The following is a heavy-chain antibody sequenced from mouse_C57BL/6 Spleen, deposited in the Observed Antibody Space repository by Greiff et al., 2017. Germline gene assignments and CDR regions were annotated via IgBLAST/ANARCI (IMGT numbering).Heavy chain of an antibody. D-gene: IGHD2-1*01. CDR1: GYTFTSYW. V-gene: IGHV1-69*01. CDR2: IDPSDSYT. CDR3: ARIYYGNYLYYFDY. Sequence: QVQLQQPGAELVMPGASVKLSCKASGYTFTSYWMHWVKQRPGQGLEWIGEIDPSDSYTNYNQKFKGKSTLTVDKSSSTAYMQLSSLTSEDSAVYYCARIYYGNYLYYFDYWGQGTTLTVSS. J-gene: IGHJ2*01.